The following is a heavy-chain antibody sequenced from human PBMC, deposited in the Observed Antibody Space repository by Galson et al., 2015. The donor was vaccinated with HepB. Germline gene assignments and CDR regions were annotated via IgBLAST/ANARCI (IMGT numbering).Heavy chain of an antibody. CDR1: GFTLSSSD. Sequence: SLRLSCASSGFTLSSSDMHWVRPATGKGLEWVSGIGTAGDTYYPGSLKGRFTISRENAKNSLYLQMNNLRAGDTAVYYCARDADSSGYRNYWYFDLWGRGTLVTVSS. CDR3: ARDADSSGYRNYWYFDL. V-gene: IGHV3-13*04. CDR2: IGTAGDT. J-gene: IGHJ2*01. D-gene: IGHD3-22*01.